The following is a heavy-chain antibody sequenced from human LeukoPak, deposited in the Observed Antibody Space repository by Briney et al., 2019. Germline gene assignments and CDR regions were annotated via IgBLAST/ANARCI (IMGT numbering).Heavy chain of an antibody. CDR3: AKAPYSSGWYGTFYDY. CDR1: GFTFSDCT. CDR2: ISWNSGSI. V-gene: IGHV3-9*01. J-gene: IGHJ4*02. Sequence: PGGSLRLSCAASGFTFSDCTMNWVRQAPGKGLEWVSGISWNSGSIVYADSVKGRFTISRDNAKNSLYLQMNSLRAEDTALYYCAKAPYSSGWYGTFYDYWGQGTLVTVSS. D-gene: IGHD6-19*01.